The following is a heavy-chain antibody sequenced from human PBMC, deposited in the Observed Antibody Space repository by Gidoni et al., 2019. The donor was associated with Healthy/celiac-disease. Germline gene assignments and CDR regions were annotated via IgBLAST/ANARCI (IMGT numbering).Heavy chain of an antibody. D-gene: IGHD1-26*01. CDR2: IKSKTDGGTI. J-gene: IGHJ4*02. V-gene: IGHV3-15*01. CDR3: TTDLWDSGSYYGAYYLDY. Sequence: EVQLVESGGGLVKPGGSLRLSSAASGVTFSNAWMSRVRQAPGKGLEWVGRIKSKTDGGTIDYAAPVKGRFTISRDDSKNTLYLQMNSLKTEDTAVYYCTTDLWDSGSYYGAYYLDYWGQGTLVTVSS. CDR1: GVTFSNAW.